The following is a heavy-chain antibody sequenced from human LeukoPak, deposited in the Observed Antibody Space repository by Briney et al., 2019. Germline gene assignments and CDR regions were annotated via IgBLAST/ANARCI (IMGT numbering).Heavy chain of an antibody. D-gene: IGHD6-13*01. CDR1: GYTFSNYW. J-gene: IGHJ1*01. Sequence: GESQEISCKGSGYTFSNYWLGWVRQMPGKGLEWMGMIYPGDSDTRYSPSFQGQVTISADKSVSTAYLRWSRLKASDTAIYYCARLLAAAGALRHWGQGTLVTVSS. CDR2: IYPGDSDT. CDR3: ARLLAAAGALRH. V-gene: IGHV5-51*01.